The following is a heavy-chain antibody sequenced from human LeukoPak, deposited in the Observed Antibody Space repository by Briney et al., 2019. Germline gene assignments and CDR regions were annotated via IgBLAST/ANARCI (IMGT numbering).Heavy chain of an antibody. CDR3: AKTYYYDPFDY. Sequence: EASETLSLTCTVSGGSISNSGYYWGWIRQPPGKGLEWIGNIYYSGSTYSNPSLKSRVTISVDTSKNHFSLKLSSVTAADTAIYYCAKTYYYDPFDYWGQGTLVTASS. V-gene: IGHV4-39*02. J-gene: IGHJ4*02. CDR1: GGSISNSGYY. D-gene: IGHD3-22*01. CDR2: IYYSGST.